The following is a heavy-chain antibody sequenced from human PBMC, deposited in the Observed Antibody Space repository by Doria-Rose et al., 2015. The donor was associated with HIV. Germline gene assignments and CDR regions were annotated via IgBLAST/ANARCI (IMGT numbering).Heavy chain of an antibody. CDR2: INHSGSN. CDR3: ARGLLRGGWNDVDYYYGMDV. J-gene: IGHJ6*02. V-gene: IGHV4-34*01. Sequence: QVQLQQWDAGLVKPSETLSLTCAVFGGSFSGYYWSWIRQPPGKGLEWNGEINHSGSNNYKTSLKSRVTISLDTSKNLFSLKLSSVTAADTAVYYCARGLLRGGWNDVDYYYGMDVWGQGTTVTVSS. D-gene: IGHD1-1*01. CDR1: GGSFSGYY.